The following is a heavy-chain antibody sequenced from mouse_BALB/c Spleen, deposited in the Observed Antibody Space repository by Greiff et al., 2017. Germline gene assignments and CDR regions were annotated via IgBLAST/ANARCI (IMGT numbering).Heavy chain of an antibody. V-gene: IGHV5-17*02. CDR1: GFTFSSFG. J-gene: IGHJ2*01. CDR2: ISSGSSTI. CDR3: ARGGRGYYFDY. Sequence: EVQGVESGGGLVQPGGSRKLSCAASGFTFSSFGMHWVRQAPEKGLEWVAYISSGSSTIYYADTVKGRFTISRDNPKNTLFLQMTSLRSEDTAMYYCARGGRGYYFDYWGQGTTLTVSS.